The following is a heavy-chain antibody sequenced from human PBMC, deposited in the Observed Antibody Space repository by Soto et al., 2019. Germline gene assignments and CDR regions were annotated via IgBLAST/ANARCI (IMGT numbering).Heavy chain of an antibody. D-gene: IGHD3-3*01. J-gene: IGHJ4*02. CDR3: ARGRITIFGVVDF. CDR1: GFSFSDYS. V-gene: IGHV3-30-3*01. CDR2: ISYDGSNK. Sequence: GGSLRLSCAASGFSFSDYSMNWVRQSPGKGLEWVAVISYDGSNKYYADSVKGRFTISRDNSKNTLYLQMNSLRAADTAVYYCARGRITIFGVVDFWGQGTLVTVSS.